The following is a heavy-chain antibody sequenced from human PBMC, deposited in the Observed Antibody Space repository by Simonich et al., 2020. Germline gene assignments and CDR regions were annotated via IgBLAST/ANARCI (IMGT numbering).Heavy chain of an antibody. CDR1: GFTFSSYS. D-gene: IGHD3-10*01. CDR2: ISSSSSYI. Sequence: GGGLVKPGGSLRLSCAASGFTFSSYSMNWVRQAPGKGLKWFSSISSSSSYIYYADSVKGRFTISRDNAKTSLYLQMNSLRAEDTAVYYCARDTSYYGSGSYYFVYWGQGTLVTVSS. V-gene: IGHV3-21*01. CDR3: ARDTSYYGSGSYYFVY. J-gene: IGHJ4*02.